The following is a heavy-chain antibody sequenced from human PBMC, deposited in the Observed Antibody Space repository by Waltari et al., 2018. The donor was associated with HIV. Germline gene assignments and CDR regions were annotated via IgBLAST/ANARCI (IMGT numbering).Heavy chain of an antibody. CDR2: TYCRSKGYN. J-gene: IGHJ4*02. CDR3: ARELDGDSSGFYYFDY. D-gene: IGHD3-22*01. Sequence: QVQLRQSGPGLVKPSQTLSLTCAISGDSVSSNSAAWNWIRQSPSRGLEWLGRTYCRSKGYNDYAVSVKSRITIDPDTSKNQFSLQLNSVTPEDTAVYYCARELDGDSSGFYYFDYWGQGTLVTVSS. CDR1: GDSVSSNSAA. V-gene: IGHV6-1*01.